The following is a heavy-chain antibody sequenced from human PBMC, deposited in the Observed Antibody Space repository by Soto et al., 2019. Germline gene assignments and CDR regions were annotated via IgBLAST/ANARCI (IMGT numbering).Heavy chain of an antibody. CDR3: ATRLEIIAAAGTGFDI. D-gene: IGHD6-13*01. J-gene: IGHJ3*02. V-gene: IGHV1-24*01. Sequence: ASVKVSCKVSGYTLTELSMHWVRQAPGKGLEWMGGFDPEDGETIYAQKFQGRVTMTEDTSTDTAYMELSSLRSEDTAVYYCATRLEIIAAAGTGFDIWGQGTMVTVSS. CDR1: GYTLTELS. CDR2: FDPEDGET.